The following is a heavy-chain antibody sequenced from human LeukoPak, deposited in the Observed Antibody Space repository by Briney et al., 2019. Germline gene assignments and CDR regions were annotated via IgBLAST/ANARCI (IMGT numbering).Heavy chain of an antibody. D-gene: IGHD3-9*01. V-gene: IGHV3-23*01. Sequence: GGSLRLSCAASGFTVSSNYMSWVRQAPGKGLEWVSAISGSGGSTYYADSVEGRFTISRDNSKNTVYLQMSSLRAEDAAVYYCAKDLGTYDDDLTGYVHYYFYMDVWGKGTTVTISS. CDR1: GFTVSSNY. J-gene: IGHJ6*03. CDR3: AKDLGTYDDDLTGYVHYYFYMDV. CDR2: ISGSGGST.